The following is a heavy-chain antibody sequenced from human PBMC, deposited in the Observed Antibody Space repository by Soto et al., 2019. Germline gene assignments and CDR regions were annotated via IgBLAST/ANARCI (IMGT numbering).Heavy chain of an antibody. Sequence: ASVKVFCKXSGYTFTVYYMHWVRQAPGQGLEWMGWINPKSGGTMYPQKFQGRVTMTWDTSISTAYMALTRLRSDDTAVYYCARDLAKGGGSAGFDYWGQGTLVTVSS. CDR3: ARDLAKGGGSAGFDY. J-gene: IGHJ4*02. CDR2: INPKSGGT. CDR1: GYTFTVYY. D-gene: IGHD1-26*01. V-gene: IGHV1-2*02.